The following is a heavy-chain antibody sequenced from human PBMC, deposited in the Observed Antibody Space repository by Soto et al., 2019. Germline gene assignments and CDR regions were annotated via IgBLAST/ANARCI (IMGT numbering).Heavy chain of an antibody. V-gene: IGHV4-39*01. J-gene: IGHJ3*02. CDR3: ARHDEAGTFIAAFEM. D-gene: IGHD6-19*01. Sequence: QLQLQESGPGLVKPSETLSLICIVSGGSITSSSKYWGWIRQPSGKGLEWIGSINVAGTTYYHPSLSTRVTISSDTSTNQFTLKLNSVPATDTSVYYSARHDEAGTFIAAFEMWGQGTMVTVSS. CDR1: GGSITSSSKY. CDR2: INVAGTT.